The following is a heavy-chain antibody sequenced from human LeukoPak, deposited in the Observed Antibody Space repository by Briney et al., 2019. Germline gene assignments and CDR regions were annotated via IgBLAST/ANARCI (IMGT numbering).Heavy chain of an antibody. CDR3: ARTTEGGYTYDYFYYYYMDV. V-gene: IGHV4-59*01. Sequence: PSETLSLTCRVSGGSISIYYWTWIRQIPGKGLEWIGYIYYSGSTNYNPSLKSRVTISVDSSKNQFSLKLSSVTAADTAVYYCARTTEGGYTYDYFYYYYMDVWGKGTTVTISS. CDR1: GGSISIYY. CDR2: IYYSGST. J-gene: IGHJ6*03. D-gene: IGHD5-18*01.